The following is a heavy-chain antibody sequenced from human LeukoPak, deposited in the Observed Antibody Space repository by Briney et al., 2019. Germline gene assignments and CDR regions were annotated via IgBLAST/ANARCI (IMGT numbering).Heavy chain of an antibody. D-gene: IGHD3-16*01. CDR3: ARGGGMRQYYFDN. Sequence: GGSLRLSCAVSGFIFSDYRFHGVRQAPGKGLEWVAVTRFDGSIKQYADSVKGRFTISRDHSKNTLYLQMNCLKSEDTAVYYCARGGGMRQYYFDNWGQGTLVTVSS. CDR2: TRFDGSIK. V-gene: IGHV3-33*01. CDR1: GFIFSDYR. J-gene: IGHJ4*02.